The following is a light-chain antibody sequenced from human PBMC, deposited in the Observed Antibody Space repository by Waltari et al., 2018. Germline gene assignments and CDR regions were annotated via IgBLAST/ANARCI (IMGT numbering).Light chain of an antibody. CDR2: DGY. J-gene: IGKJ5*01. Sequence: DIQMTQSPSSVSASVGDGVTITCRASQVISSWLAWYQQKPGKAPNLLIYDGYRLQSGVPSRFSGSGSGTVFTLTISSLQPEDFATYYCQQANSFPITFGQGTRLEIK. V-gene: IGKV1-12*01. CDR3: QQANSFPIT. CDR1: QVISSW.